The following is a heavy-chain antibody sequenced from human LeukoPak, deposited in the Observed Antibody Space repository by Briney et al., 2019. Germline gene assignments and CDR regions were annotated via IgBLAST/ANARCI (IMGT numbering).Heavy chain of an antibody. J-gene: IGHJ4*02. Sequence: GASVKVSCKASGYTFTGYYMHWVRQAPGQGLEWMGWINPNSGGTNYAQKFQGRVTMTRDTSISTAYMELSRLRSDDTAVYYCARMRGIAAAGTITLGYWGQGTLVTVSS. CDR2: INPNSGGT. CDR1: GYTFTGYY. CDR3: ARMRGIAAAGTITLGY. V-gene: IGHV1-2*02. D-gene: IGHD6-13*01.